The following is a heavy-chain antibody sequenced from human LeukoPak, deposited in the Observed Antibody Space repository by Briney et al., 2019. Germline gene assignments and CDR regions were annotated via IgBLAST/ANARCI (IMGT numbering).Heavy chain of an antibody. J-gene: IGHJ3*02. V-gene: IGHV4-59*08. CDR1: GGSISTHY. D-gene: IGHD1-14*01. CDR3: ARHVDGFNNIDAFDI. Sequence: SETLSLTCSVSGGSISTHYWSWIRQPPGKGLEWIGYIYYGGSTNYNPSLKSRVTISVDTSKNQFSLKLRSVTAADTAVYHCARHVDGFNNIDAFDIWGQGAMVTVSS. CDR2: IYYGGST.